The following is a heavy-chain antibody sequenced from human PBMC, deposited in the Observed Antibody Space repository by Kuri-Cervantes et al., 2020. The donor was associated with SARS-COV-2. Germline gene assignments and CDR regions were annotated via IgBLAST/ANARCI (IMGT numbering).Heavy chain of an antibody. CDR1: GVTFSSYS. Sequence: GESLKISGAASGVTFSSYSMNWVRQAPGKGLEWVSYISSSSSTIYYADSVKGRFTISRDNAKNSLYLQMNSLRAEDTAVYYCARDLSSGLWAFDYWGQGTLVTVSS. D-gene: IGHD5-18*01. CDR3: ARDLSSGLWAFDY. CDR2: ISSSSSTI. V-gene: IGHV3-48*01. J-gene: IGHJ4*02.